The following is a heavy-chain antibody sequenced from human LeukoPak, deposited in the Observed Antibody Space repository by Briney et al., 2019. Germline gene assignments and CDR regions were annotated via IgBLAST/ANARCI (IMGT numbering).Heavy chain of an antibody. CDR1: GYSFTRNW. V-gene: IGHV5-51*01. CDR3: ARIAVAAHYFDY. D-gene: IGHD6-19*01. CDR2: IYPGDSDT. J-gene: IGHJ4*02. Sequence: GESLKISCKGFGYSFTRNWIGWVRQMPGKGLEWMGIIYPGDSDTRCSPSFQGQVTISADKSINTAYLQWSSLKASDTAMYYCARIAVAAHYFDYWGQGTLVTVSS.